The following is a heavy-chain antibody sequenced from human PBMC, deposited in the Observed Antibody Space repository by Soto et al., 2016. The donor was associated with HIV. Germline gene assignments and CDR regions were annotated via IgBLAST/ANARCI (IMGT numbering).Heavy chain of an antibody. V-gene: IGHV4-38-2*01. CDR2: IYHSGST. D-gene: IGHD3-10*01. CDR1: GYSISSGFY. CDR3: ARHSRRFGEFPFDL. Sequence: QVQLQESGPGLGKPSETVSLTCGVSGYSISSGFYWGWIRQPPGKGLEWIGSIYHSGSTYYIPSLKSRVTISVDTSKNQFSLKLSSVTAADTAVYFCARHSRRFGEFPFDLWGRGTLVTVSS. J-gene: IGHJ2*01.